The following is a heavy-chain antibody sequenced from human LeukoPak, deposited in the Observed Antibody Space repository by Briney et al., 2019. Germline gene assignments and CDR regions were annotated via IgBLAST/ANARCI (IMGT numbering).Heavy chain of an antibody. CDR1: GGTFSSYA. J-gene: IGHJ4*02. D-gene: IGHD2-15*01. V-gene: IGHV1-18*01. CDR3: ARDCSGGSCYDGVDY. Sequence: GASVKVSCKASGGTFSSYAISWVRQAPGQGLEWMGWISGNNGNVKYAQKFQDRVTITTDTSTNIAYMEMRRLRSADTAVYYCARDCSGGSCYDGVDYWGQGTLVTVSS. CDR2: ISGNNGNV.